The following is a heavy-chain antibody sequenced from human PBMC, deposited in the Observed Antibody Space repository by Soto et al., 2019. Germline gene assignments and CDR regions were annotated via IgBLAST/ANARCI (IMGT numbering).Heavy chain of an antibody. D-gene: IGHD3-10*01. CDR1: GFTFSSYG. Sequence: QVQLVESGGGVVQPGRSLRLSCAASGFTFSSYGMHWVRQAPGKGLEWVAVIAYDGSNKYYADSVKGRFTISRDNSKNTLYLQMNSLRSEDTAVYYCAKRGRSSHFDYWGQSGSSHFDYWGQGTLVTVSS. V-gene: IGHV3-30*18. CDR2: IAYDGSNK. CDR3: AKRGRSSHFDYWGQSGSSHFDY. J-gene: IGHJ4*02.